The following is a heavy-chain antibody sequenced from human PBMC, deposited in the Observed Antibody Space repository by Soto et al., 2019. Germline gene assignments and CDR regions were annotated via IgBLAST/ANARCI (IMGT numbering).Heavy chain of an antibody. Sequence: GGSLRLSCAASGFTFSSYAMSWVRQAPGKGLEWVSGISGSGGSTYYADSVKGRFTISRDNSKNTLYLQMNSLRAEDTAVYYCAKDSILGGYYYYGMDVWGQGTTVTVSS. D-gene: IGHD1-26*01. J-gene: IGHJ6*02. CDR1: GFTFSSYA. CDR2: ISGSGGST. V-gene: IGHV3-23*01. CDR3: AKDSILGGYYYYGMDV.